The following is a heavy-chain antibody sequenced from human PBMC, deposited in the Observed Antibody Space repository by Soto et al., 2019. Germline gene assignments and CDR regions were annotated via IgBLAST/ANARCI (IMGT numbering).Heavy chain of an antibody. CDR3: ASHEYSSSSLDY. J-gene: IGHJ4*02. D-gene: IGHD6-6*01. Sequence: PSETLSLTCTVSGGSISSYYWSWIRQPPGKGLEWIGYIYYSGSTNYNPSLKSRVTISVDTSKNQFSLKLSSVTAADTAVYYCASHEYSSSSLDYWGQGTLVTVSS. CDR2: IYYSGST. V-gene: IGHV4-59*08. CDR1: GGSISSYY.